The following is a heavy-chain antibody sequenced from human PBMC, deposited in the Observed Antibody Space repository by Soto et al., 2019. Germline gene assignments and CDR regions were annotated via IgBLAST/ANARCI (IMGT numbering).Heavy chain of an antibody. D-gene: IGHD6-6*01. CDR2: VDPSDSYT. V-gene: IGHV5-10-1*01. CDR3: ARRLSHSSSLDGMDV. Sequence: GESLKISCKGSGYSFTTFWITWVRQMPGKGLEWMGTVDPSDSYTNYSPSFQGHVTISADKSISTAYLQWSSLKASDTAMYYCARRLSHSSSLDGMDVWGQGTTVTVSS. CDR1: GYSFTTFW. J-gene: IGHJ6*02.